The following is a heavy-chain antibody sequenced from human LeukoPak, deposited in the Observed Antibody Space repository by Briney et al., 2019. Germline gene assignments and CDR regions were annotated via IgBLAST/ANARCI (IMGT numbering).Heavy chain of an antibody. CDR1: GFTFSSFH. V-gene: IGHV3-48*01. CDR3: ATDYYDSSGYYTGSY. D-gene: IGHD3-22*01. J-gene: IGHJ4*02. Sequence: PGGSLRLSCAASGFTFSSFHINWVRQAPGKGLEWLSYISRDSTTIYYADSVKGRFTTSRDNAKNSLYLQMNSLRAEDTAVYHCATDYYDSSGYYTGSYWGQGTLVTVSS. CDR2: ISRDSTTI.